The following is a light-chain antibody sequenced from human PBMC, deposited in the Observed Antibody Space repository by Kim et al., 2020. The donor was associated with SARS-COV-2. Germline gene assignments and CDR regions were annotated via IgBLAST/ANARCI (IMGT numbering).Light chain of an antibody. J-gene: IGKJ1*01. CDR3: QQYGTSPRT. CDR2: GAS. V-gene: IGKV3-20*01. Sequence: SPGERATHSCRASQSVVDNYVAWYQHKPGQAPRLLIFGASTRATGIPDRFSGSGSGTDFTLIISRLEPEDFTLYFCQQYGTSPRTFGQGTKVDIK. CDR1: QSVVDNY.